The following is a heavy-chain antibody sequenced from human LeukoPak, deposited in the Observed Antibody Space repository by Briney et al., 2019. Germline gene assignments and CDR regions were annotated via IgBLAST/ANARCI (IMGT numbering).Heavy chain of an antibody. V-gene: IGHV1-69*08. J-gene: IGHJ5*02. D-gene: IGHD1-26*01. CDR3: ARVNLRGSNYNWFDP. CDR2: ITPVINTA. CDR1: GGTFLSHT. Sequence: ASVEVSCKTSGGTFLSHTFSWVRQAPGQGLEWMGKITPVINTANYAQTFQGRVSIYADKSTTTVYMDLSGLRPDDTAVYYCARVNLRGSNYNWFDPWGQGTLVTVAS.